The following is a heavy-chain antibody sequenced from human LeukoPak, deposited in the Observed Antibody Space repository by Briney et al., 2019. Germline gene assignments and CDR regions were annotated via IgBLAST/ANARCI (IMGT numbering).Heavy chain of an antibody. Sequence: SETLSLTCTVSGYSISSGYYWGWIRQPPTKGLEWIGSIYHSGSTYYNPSLKSRVTISVDTSKNQFSLKLSSVTAAYTAVYYCARDTLHIGSTVMHYSYYYRDVWGKGTTVTVSS. J-gene: IGHJ6*03. CDR2: IYHSGST. V-gene: IGHV4-38-2*02. CDR3: ARDTLHIGSTVMHYSYYYRDV. CDR1: GYSISSGYY. D-gene: IGHD3-16*01.